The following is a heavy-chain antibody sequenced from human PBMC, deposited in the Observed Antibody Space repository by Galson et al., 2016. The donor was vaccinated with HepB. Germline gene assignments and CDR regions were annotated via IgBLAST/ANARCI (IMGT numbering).Heavy chain of an antibody. V-gene: IGHV4-59*11. CDR1: GGSIIGHY. J-gene: IGHJ4*02. CDR3: ARGVPGFGY. Sequence: SETLSLTCTVSGGSIIGHYWSWIRQPPGKGLEWIGYISYTGTTNYNPSLKSRVTISLDTSKNQFSMKLSSVTAADTALYYCARGVPGFGYWGQGTLVTVSS. CDR2: ISYTGTT. D-gene: IGHD6-19*01.